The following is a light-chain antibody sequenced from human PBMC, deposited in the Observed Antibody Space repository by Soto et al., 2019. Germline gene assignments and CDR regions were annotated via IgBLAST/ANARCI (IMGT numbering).Light chain of an antibody. V-gene: IGKV1-5*01. J-gene: IGKJ1*01. CDR2: DAS. CDR1: QTISTW. CDR3: HQYHSYSRT. Sequence: DIQVTQSPPTLSASVGDRVTITCRASQTISTWMAWYQQKPGKAPKLLVYDASTLQSGVASRFSGSGYGTEFTLTISSLQPDDSAAYYCHQYHSYSRTFGQGTKVDIK.